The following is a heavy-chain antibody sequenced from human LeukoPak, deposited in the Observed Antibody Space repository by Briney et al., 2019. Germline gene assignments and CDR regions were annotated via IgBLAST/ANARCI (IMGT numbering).Heavy chain of an antibody. V-gene: IGHV3-7*01. CDR2: IKQDGSEK. D-gene: IGHD6-13*01. CDR1: GFTFSSYW. J-gene: IGHJ4*02. CDR3: ARRWWQQLVVTLFDY. Sequence: GGSLRLSCTASGFTFSSYWLSWVRQAPGKGLEWVANIKQDGSEKYYVDSVKGRFTISRDNAKNSLYLQMNSLRAEDTAVYYCARRWWQQLVVTLFDYWGQGTLVTVSS.